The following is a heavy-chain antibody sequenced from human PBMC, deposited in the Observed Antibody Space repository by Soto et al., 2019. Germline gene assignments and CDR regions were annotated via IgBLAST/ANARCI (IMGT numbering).Heavy chain of an antibody. Sequence: XETLSLTCTVSGFSISSSSYHWGWIRQPPGKGLEWVGNIYYSGSTHYNPSLKSRVTISVDTSKNQFSLKLSSVTAADTAVYYCARVYGDADFDYWGQGTLVTVSS. CDR3: ARVYGDADFDY. J-gene: IGHJ4*02. V-gene: IGHV4-39*01. CDR2: IYYSGST. D-gene: IGHD4-17*01. CDR1: GFSISSSSYH.